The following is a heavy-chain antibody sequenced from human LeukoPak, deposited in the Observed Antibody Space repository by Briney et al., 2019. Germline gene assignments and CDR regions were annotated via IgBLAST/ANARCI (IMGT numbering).Heavy chain of an antibody. D-gene: IGHD3-10*01. CDR1: GGSISSYY. CDR3: ARVGGSGSYDYFDY. CDR2: IYYSGST. V-gene: IGHV4-59*01. J-gene: IGHJ4*02. Sequence: SETLSLTCTVSGGSISSYYWSWIRQPPGKGLEWIRYIYYSGSTNYNPSLKSRVTISVDTSKNQFSLKLSSVTAADTAVYYCARVGGSGSYDYFDYWGQGTLVTVSS.